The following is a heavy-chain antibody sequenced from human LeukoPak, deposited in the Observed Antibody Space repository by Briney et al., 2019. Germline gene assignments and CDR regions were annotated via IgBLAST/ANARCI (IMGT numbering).Heavy chain of an antibody. CDR3: VRDGVSWSRDY. CDR1: GFTFSDHS. D-gene: IGHD2-15*01. V-gene: IGHV3-21*01. CDR2: IYGDSSNT. Sequence: AGSVRLSCDASGFTFSDHSMDWVRQAPGEGLEWVASIYGDSSNTLYADSVKGRFTISRDNGRNSLYLQMHSLRAEDTALYYCVRDGVSWSRDYWGQGTLVTVSS. J-gene: IGHJ4*02.